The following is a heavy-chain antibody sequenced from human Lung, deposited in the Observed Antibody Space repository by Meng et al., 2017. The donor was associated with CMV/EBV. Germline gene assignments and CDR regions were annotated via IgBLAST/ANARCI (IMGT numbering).Heavy chain of an antibody. CDR3: AVEGGRSGSAGWFDP. Sequence: GGPXRPSCAASGFTFSNSVIQWFRQAPGKGLEWVAGIDGDDKKHYADSVKGRFTSSRDNSKRTVYLEMSTLRVEDTAMYYCAVEGGRSGSAGWFDPWGQGXLVTVSS. CDR2: IDGDDKK. D-gene: IGHD3-3*01. J-gene: IGHJ5*02. V-gene: IGHV3-30*04. CDR1: GFTFSNSV.